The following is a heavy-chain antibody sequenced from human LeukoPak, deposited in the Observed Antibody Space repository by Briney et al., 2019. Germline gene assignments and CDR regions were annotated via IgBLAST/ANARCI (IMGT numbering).Heavy chain of an antibody. V-gene: IGHV3-48*04. CDR1: GFTFSSYS. J-gene: IGHJ4*02. CDR3: ARDRAVAGLCDY. Sequence: GGSLRLSCTASGFTFSSYSMNWVRQAPGKGLEWVSYISSSGSTIYYADSVKGRFTISRDNAKNSLYLQMNSLRAEDTAVYYCARDRAVAGLCDYWGQGTLVTVSS. CDR2: ISSSGSTI. D-gene: IGHD6-19*01.